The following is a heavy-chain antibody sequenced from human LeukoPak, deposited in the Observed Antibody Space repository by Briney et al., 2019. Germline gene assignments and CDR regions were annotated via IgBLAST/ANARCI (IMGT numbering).Heavy chain of an antibody. J-gene: IGHJ4*02. V-gene: IGHV1-18*01. D-gene: IGHD4-17*01. CDR1: GYTFTSYG. CDR2: ISAYNGNT. CDR3: ARAAAGDYGDFPGY. Sequence: ASVKVSCKASGYTFTSYGISWVRQSPGQGLEWMGWISAYNGNTNYAQKLQGRVTMTTDTSTSTAYMELRSLRSDDTAVYYCARAAAGDYGDFPGYWGQGTLVTVSS.